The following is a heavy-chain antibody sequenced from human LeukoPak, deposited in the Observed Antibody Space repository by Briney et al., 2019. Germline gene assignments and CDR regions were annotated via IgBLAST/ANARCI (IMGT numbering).Heavy chain of an antibody. V-gene: IGHV3-7*01. D-gene: IGHD1-20*01. CDR2: IKQDGSER. J-gene: IGHJ3*02. CDR3: ASGNWNDRAFDI. Sequence: GGSLRLSCAASGLTFSGYWMSWVRQAPGKGLEWVANIKQDGSERYYVDSVKGRFTISRDNAKNSLYLQMNSLRAEDTAVYYCASGNWNDRAFDIWGQGTMVTVPS. CDR1: GLTFSGYW.